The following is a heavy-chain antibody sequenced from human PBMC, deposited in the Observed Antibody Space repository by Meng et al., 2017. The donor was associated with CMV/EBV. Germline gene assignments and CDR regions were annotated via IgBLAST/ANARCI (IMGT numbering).Heavy chain of an antibody. D-gene: IGHD3-3*01. CDR1: GFTFSNYG. CDR3: ARDPDYDFWSGYSPLDY. V-gene: IGHV3-21*01. Sequence: GGSLRLSCAASGFTFSNYGMHWVRQAPGKGLEWVSSISSSSSYIYYADSVKGRFTISRDNAKNSLYLQMNSLRAEDTAVYYCARDPDYDFWSGYSPLDYWGQGTLVTVSS. CDR2: ISSSSSYI. J-gene: IGHJ4*02.